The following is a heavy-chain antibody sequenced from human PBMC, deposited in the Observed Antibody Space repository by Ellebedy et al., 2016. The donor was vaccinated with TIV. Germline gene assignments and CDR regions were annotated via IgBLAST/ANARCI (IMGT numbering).Heavy chain of an antibody. Sequence: PGGSLRLSCAASGFTFSSYAMSWVRQAPGKGLVWVSRINSDGSSTSYADSVKGRFTISRDNAKNTLYLQMNSLRAEDTAVYYCARVDCSGGSCYSKTFDYWGQGTLVTVSS. CDR2: INSDGSST. V-gene: IGHV3-74*01. J-gene: IGHJ4*02. D-gene: IGHD2-15*01. CDR3: ARVDCSGGSCYSKTFDY. CDR1: GFTFSSYA.